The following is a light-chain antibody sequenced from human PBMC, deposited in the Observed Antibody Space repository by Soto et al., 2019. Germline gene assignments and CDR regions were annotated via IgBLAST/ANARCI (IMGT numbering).Light chain of an antibody. Sequence: QSALTQPASVSGSPGQSITISCTGTSRDIGGYNYVSWYQQYPGKAPKLMIFGVSDRPSGVSNRFSGSKSGTTASLTISGLQAEDEADYYCSSYKTSSTVVVFGGGTKLTVL. V-gene: IGLV2-14*01. CDR1: SRDIGGYNY. CDR3: SSYKTSSTVVV. J-gene: IGLJ2*01. CDR2: GVS.